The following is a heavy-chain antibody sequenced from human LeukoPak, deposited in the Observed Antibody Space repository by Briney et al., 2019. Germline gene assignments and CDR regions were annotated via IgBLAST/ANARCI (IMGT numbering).Heavy chain of an antibody. V-gene: IGHV3-48*03. Sequence: QAGGSLRLSCAASGFTFSSYEMNWVRQAPGKGLEWVSYISSSGSTIYYADSVKGRFTISRDNAKNSLYLQMNSLRAEDTAVYYCARSQLELLYYFDYWGQGTLVTVSS. CDR2: ISSSGSTI. CDR3: ARSQLELLYYFDY. D-gene: IGHD1-7*01. CDR1: GFTFSSYE. J-gene: IGHJ4*02.